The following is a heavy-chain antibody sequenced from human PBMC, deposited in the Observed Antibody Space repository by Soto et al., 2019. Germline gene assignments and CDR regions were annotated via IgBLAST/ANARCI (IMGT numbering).Heavy chain of an antibody. Sequence: QLQLQESGPGLVKPSETLSLTCTVSGGSISSSSYYWGWIRQPPGKGLEWIGSIYYSGSTYYNPSLKSRVTISVDTSKNQFSLKLSSVTAADTAVYYCASVPNYYDSSGYYYRANWFDPWGQGTLVTVSS. CDR1: GGSISSSSYY. J-gene: IGHJ5*02. CDR2: IYYSGST. D-gene: IGHD3-22*01. CDR3: ASVPNYYDSSGYYYRANWFDP. V-gene: IGHV4-39*01.